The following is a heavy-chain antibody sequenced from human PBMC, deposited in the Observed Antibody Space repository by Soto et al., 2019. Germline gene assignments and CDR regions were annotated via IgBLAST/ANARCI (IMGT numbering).Heavy chain of an antibody. J-gene: IGHJ4*02. D-gene: IGHD2-15*01. V-gene: IGHV1-69*12. CDR2: IIPIFGTA. CDR3: ARGDGVVTVRSSSSEFDY. Sequence: QVQLVQSGAEVKKPGSSVKVSCKASGGTFSSYAISWVRQAPGQGLEWMGGIIPIFGTANYAQKFQGRVTSTADESTSTAYMELSSLRSEDTAVYYCARGDGVVTVRSSSSEFDYWGQGTLVTVSS. CDR1: GGTFSSYA.